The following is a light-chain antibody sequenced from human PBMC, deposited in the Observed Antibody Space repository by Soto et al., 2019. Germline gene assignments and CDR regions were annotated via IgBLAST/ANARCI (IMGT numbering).Light chain of an antibody. J-gene: IGKJ4*02. Sequence: EIVLTQSPSTLSLSPGEGATLFCRASQTVSNFLAWYQQKPGQAPRLLIYDASKTATGIPARFSGSGSGTDFTLTISSLEPEYFAVYYCQQRYNWPFTFGGGAKVEIK. CDR3: QQRYNWPFT. V-gene: IGKV3-11*01. CDR1: QTVSNF. CDR2: DAS.